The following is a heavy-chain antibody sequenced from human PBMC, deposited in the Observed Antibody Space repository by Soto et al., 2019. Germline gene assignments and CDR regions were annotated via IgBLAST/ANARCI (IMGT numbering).Heavy chain of an antibody. CDR3: ARAWYCSDGGCNSLLYSFDY. Sequence: QVQLVESGGGLVKPGGSLRLSCAASGFSFNDYYVSWIRQAPGKGLEWISYISGSSATIYHADSVKGRFTISRDNAKSSLYLQMNDLRAEATALYYCARAWYCSDGGCNSLLYSFDYWGPGTQVTVSS. D-gene: IGHD2-15*01. V-gene: IGHV3-11*01. J-gene: IGHJ4*02. CDR2: ISGSSATI. CDR1: GFSFNDYY.